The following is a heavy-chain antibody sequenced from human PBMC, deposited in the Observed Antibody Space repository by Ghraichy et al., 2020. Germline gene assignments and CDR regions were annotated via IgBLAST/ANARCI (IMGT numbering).Heavy chain of an antibody. D-gene: IGHD2-15*01. CDR2: INSEGGGI. Sequence: GGSLRLSCAASGFTFSNYAMTWVRQAPGKGLEWVSSINSEGGGIYYADSVRGRFTISRDNSKNTLFLQMNSLRAEDTAVYYCARYHMSASRYFDYWGQGALVTVSS. J-gene: IGHJ4*02. CDR3: ARYHMSASRYFDY. CDR1: GFTFSNYA. V-gene: IGHV3-23*01.